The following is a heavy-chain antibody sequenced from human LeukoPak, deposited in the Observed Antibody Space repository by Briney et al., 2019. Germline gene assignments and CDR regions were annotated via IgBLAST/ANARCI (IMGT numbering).Heavy chain of an antibody. Sequence: PSETLSLTCTVSGGSLSSYYWTWLRQPPGKGLEWIGHIYYSGSTTYNPSLQSRVTISVDTSKNQFSLRLTSVTAADTAAYYCSRFTLGVVSSNCYFDLWGRGTLVTVSS. D-gene: IGHD2-21*01. J-gene: IGHJ2*01. CDR3: SRFTLGVVSSNCYFDL. V-gene: IGHV4-59*08. CDR2: IYYSGST. CDR1: GGSLSSYY.